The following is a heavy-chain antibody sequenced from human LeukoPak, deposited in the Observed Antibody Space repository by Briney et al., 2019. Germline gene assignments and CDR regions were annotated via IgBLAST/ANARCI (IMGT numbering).Heavy chain of an antibody. D-gene: IGHD3-22*01. J-gene: IGHJ4*02. CDR3: ARTSYYDSSGASDY. V-gene: IGHV5-10-1*01. Sequence: GESLKISCKGSGYSFTNYWISWVRQMPGKGLEWMGRIDPSDSYTNYSPSFQGHVSLSADKSISTAYLQWGSLKASDTAMYYCARTSYYDSSGASDYWGQGTLVTVSS. CDR1: GYSFTNYW. CDR2: IDPSDSYT.